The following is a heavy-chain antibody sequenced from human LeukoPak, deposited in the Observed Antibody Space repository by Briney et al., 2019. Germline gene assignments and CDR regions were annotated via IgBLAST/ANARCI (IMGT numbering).Heavy chain of an antibody. Sequence: PGGSLRLSCAASGFTFSHYWMSWVRQAPGKGLEWMAIINQDATEKHYADSVKGRFTISRDNTKYSLYLQMNSLRAKDTAVYYCAGGALDYWGQGTLVAVSS. J-gene: IGHJ4*02. CDR3: AGGALDY. V-gene: IGHV3-7*04. CDR1: GFTFSHYW. CDR2: INQDATEK.